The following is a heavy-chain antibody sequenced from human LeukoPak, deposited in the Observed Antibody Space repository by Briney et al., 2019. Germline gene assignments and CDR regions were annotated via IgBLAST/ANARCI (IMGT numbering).Heavy chain of an antibody. CDR2: IKQDGSEK. D-gene: IGHD2-2*01. Sequence: GGSLRLSRAASGFTFSSYWMSWVRQAPGKGLEWVANIKQDGSEKYYVDSVKGRFTISRDNAKNSLYLQMNSLRAEDTAVYYCAGGYCGSTSCFDYWGQGTLVTVSS. J-gene: IGHJ4*02. CDR1: GFTFSSYW. V-gene: IGHV3-7*01. CDR3: AGGYCGSTSCFDY.